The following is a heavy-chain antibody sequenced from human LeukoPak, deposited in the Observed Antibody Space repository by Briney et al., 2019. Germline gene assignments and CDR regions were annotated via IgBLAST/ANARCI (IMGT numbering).Heavy chain of an antibody. CDR2: INPNSGGT. CDR3: ARDYGSEQQLVHSENWFDP. J-gene: IGHJ5*02. D-gene: IGHD6-13*01. CDR1: GYTFTGYY. Sequence: ASVKVSCKASGYTFTGYYMHWVRQAPGQGLEWMGWINPNSGGTNYAQKFQGRVTMTRDTSISTAYMELSRLRSDDTAVYYCARDYGSEQQLVHSENWFDPWGQGTLVTVSS. V-gene: IGHV1-2*02.